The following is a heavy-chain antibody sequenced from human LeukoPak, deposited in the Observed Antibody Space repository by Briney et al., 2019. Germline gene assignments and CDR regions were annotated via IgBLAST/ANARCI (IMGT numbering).Heavy chain of an antibody. D-gene: IGHD5-24*01. J-gene: IGHJ4*02. CDR2: IYYSGST. V-gene: IGHV4-59*01. CDR3: AREDGYNFNY. CDR1: GGSISSYY. Sequence: SETLSLTYTVSGGSISSYYWSWIRQPPGEGLEWIGYIYYSGSTNYNPSLKSRVTISVDTSKNQFSLKLSSVTAADTAVYYCAREDGYNFNYWGQGTLVTVSS.